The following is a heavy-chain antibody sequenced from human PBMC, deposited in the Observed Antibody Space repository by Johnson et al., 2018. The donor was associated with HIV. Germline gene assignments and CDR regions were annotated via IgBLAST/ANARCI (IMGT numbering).Heavy chain of an antibody. CDR2: IYSGGST. Sequence: VQLVESGGGLVQPGGSLRLSCAASGFTVSSNYMSWVRQAPGKGLEWVSVIYSGGSTYYADSVKGRFTISRDNSKDTLYLQMNNLTIEDTAVYYCASITTIAAAGRGAFDIWGQGTMVTVSS. J-gene: IGHJ3*02. CDR1: GFTVSSNY. V-gene: IGHV3-66*01. CDR3: ASITTIAAAGRGAFDI. D-gene: IGHD6-13*01.